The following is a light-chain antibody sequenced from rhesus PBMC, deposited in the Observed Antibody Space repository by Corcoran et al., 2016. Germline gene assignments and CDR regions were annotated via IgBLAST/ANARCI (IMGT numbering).Light chain of an antibody. Sequence: DIQLTQSPSSLSASVGDRVTITCRASQGITTKLAWDTQKPGKAPKLLIYDAAILQSGVPSRFSGSGSGTVFTLTISNLQPADFAVYYCQQRKSSPLPFGGGTKVEIK. CDR3: QQRKSSPLP. V-gene: IGKV1-38*01. J-gene: IGKJ4*01. CDR1: QGITTK. CDR2: DAA.